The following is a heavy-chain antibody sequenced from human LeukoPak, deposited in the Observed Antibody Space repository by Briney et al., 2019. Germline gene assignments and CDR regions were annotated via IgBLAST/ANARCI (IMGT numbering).Heavy chain of an antibody. CDR3: ARERSMVRGVSWFDP. V-gene: IGHV4-59*01. D-gene: IGHD3-10*01. J-gene: IGHJ5*02. CDR2: ISHSGST. Sequence: PSETLSLTCTVSDGSISNYYRRWLRPPPGKGLEWIGYISHSGSTNYNPSLKSRVTISVDTSKNQFSLRLSSVTAADTAVYYCARERSMVRGVSWFDPWGQGTLVTVSS. CDR1: DGSISNYY.